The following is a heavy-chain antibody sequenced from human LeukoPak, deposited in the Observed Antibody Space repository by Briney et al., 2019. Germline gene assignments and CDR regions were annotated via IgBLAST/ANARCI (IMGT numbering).Heavy chain of an antibody. V-gene: IGHV3-23*01. D-gene: IGHD6-13*01. CDR3: ANMQLVKGVFEI. Sequence: GGSLRLSCAASGFTFSSFAMSWVRQAPGKGLDWVSSISGGSDNTYYADSVKGRFTISRDNSKNTVDPHMSSLTADDTAVYYCANMQLVKGVFEIWGQGTRVTVSS. J-gene: IGHJ3*02. CDR1: GFTFSSFA. CDR2: ISGGSDNT.